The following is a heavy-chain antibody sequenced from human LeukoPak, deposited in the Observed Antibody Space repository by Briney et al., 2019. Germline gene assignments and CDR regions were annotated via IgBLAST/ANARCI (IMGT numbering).Heavy chain of an antibody. J-gene: IGHJ4*02. CDR2: LSYTGKT. V-gene: IGHV4-59*01. CDR3: SEGDFEPFDH. CDR1: GVSLSTSH. D-gene: IGHD1-14*01. Sequence: PSETLSLTCNVSGVSLSTSHWNWIRQRPGKGLEWIGCLSYTGKTDYNPSLKSRVSISLGSSNNHFSLKLTSVTAADTAVYYCSEGDFEPFDHWGQGILVTVSS.